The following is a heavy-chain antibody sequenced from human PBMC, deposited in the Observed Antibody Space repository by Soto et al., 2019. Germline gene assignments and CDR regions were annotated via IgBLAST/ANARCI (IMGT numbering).Heavy chain of an antibody. Sequence: QVQLVESGGGVVQPGRSLRLSCAASGFTFSTYPMHWVRQAPGKGLEWVAIISYDESSKSYADSVKGRFTISRDNSKNTLYLQMNSLRADDTAVYYCARVGNYRARNAFDIWGQGTVVTVSS. CDR2: ISYDESSK. V-gene: IGHV3-30-3*01. CDR3: ARVGNYRARNAFDI. CDR1: GFTFSTYP. D-gene: IGHD1-7*01. J-gene: IGHJ3*02.